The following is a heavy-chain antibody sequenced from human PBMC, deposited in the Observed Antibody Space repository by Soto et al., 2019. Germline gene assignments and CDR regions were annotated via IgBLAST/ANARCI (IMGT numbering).Heavy chain of an antibody. D-gene: IGHD6-6*01. CDR2: NYYSGIT. V-gene: IGHV4-31*03. Sequence: QVQLQESGPGLVKPSQTLSLTCTVSGGSISSGGYYWTWIRQHPGKGLEWIGYNYYSGITYYNPSLKSRVTISLDTSKNHFSLKLSSFTAADTAVYYCARGSSIAGLYYGMDVWGQGTTVTVSS. CDR3: ARGSSIAGLYYGMDV. CDR1: GGSISSGGYY. J-gene: IGHJ6*02.